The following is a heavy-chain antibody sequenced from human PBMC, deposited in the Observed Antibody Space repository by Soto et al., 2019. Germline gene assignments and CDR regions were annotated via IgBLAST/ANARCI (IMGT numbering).Heavy chain of an antibody. J-gene: IGHJ4*02. Sequence: VGSLRLSCASSGFTFSSYAMSCVRHAPGKWLEWVSAISGSGGSTYYADSVKGRFTISRDNSKNTLYLQMNSLRAEDTAVYYCAKEGYDSSGYYQGPFECWGQGTLVTVSS. V-gene: IGHV3-23*01. CDR2: ISGSGGST. D-gene: IGHD3-22*01. CDR1: GFTFSSYA. CDR3: AKEGYDSSGYYQGPFEC.